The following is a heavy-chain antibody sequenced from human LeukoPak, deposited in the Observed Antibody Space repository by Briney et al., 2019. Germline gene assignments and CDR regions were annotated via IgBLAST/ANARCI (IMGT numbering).Heavy chain of an antibody. D-gene: IGHD1-26*01. Sequence: GGSLRLSCAASGFTFSNAWVSWVRQAPGKGLEWVGRIKSKTDGGTTDYAAPVKGRFTISRDDSKNTPYLQMNSLKTEDTAVYYCTTDIVVGATRTTDYWGQGTLVTVSS. J-gene: IGHJ4*02. CDR3: TTDIVVGATRTTDY. V-gene: IGHV3-15*01. CDR1: GFTFSNAW. CDR2: IKSKTDGGTT.